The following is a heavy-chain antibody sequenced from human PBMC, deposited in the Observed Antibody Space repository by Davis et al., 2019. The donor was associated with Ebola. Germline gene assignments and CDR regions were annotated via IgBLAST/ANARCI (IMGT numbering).Heavy chain of an antibody. CDR1: GDRLPRGA. Sequence: HSQTHSLLCAISGDRLPRGAWNWTRQSPSRGLEWLGRTYYYRSKRNNDYAASVKSRIRVNSDTSKNQFSLQVNSVTPDDTAVYYCTRGWLRGGMDVWGKGTMVTVSS. CDR3: TRGWLRGGMDV. CDR2: TYYYRSKRNN. J-gene: IGHJ6*04. V-gene: IGHV6-1*01. D-gene: IGHD5-12*01.